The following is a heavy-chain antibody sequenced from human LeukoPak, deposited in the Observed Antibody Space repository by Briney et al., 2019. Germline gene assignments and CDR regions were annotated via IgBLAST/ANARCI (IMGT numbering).Heavy chain of an antibody. CDR1: GGTFTNYV. Sequence: SVKVSCKASGGTFTNYVISWVRQAPGQGLEWMGGIIPFFGTVNYAQSFQGRVTITTDESTSTTYMELSSLRSEDTAVYYCARNLGTDKVDSWGQGTLVTVSS. CDR3: ARNLGTDKVDS. V-gene: IGHV1-69*05. J-gene: IGHJ4*02. CDR2: IIPFFGTV. D-gene: IGHD7-27*01.